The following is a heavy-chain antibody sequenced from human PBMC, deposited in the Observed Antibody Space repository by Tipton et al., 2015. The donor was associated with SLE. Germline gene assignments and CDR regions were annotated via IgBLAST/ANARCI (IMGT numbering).Heavy chain of an antibody. CDR2: IASSDYYR. V-gene: IGHV3-21*03. CDR3: AASPGGVTTSPVGF. J-gene: IGHJ4*02. Sequence: SLRLSCEASGFTFISYSMNWVRQAPGKGLEWVSSIASSDYYRYYADSVKGRFTVSRDNGKNSLYLQMNTRRAEDTAVYYCAASPGGVTTSPVGFWGQGILVTVSS. D-gene: IGHD4-17*01. CDR1: GFTFISYS.